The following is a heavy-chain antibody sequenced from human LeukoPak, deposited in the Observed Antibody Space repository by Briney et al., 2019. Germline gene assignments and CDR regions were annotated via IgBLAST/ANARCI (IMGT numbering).Heavy chain of an antibody. D-gene: IGHD6-6*01. V-gene: IGHV1-69*05. CDR2: IIPVFGTA. J-gene: IGHJ3*02. CDR3: ASPTSSSDAFDI. Sequence: SVKVSCKASGGTFSSYAISRVRQAPGQGLEWTGGIIPVFGTANYAQKFQGRVTITTDESTSTAYMELSSLRSEDTAVYYCASPTSSSDAFDIWGQGTLVTVSS. CDR1: GGTFSSYA.